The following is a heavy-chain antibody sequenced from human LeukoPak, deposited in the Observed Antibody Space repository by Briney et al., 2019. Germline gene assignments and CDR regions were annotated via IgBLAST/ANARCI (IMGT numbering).Heavy chain of an antibody. Sequence: SLRPSCAASGFTFADYAMHWVRQAPGKGLEWVSGISWNSGSIDYADSVKGRFTISRDNAKKSLYLQMDSLRPEDTALYYCSKGNYGMDVWGQGTTVTVSS. D-gene: IGHD3-10*01. CDR2: ISWNSGSI. J-gene: IGHJ6*02. CDR1: GFTFADYA. CDR3: SKGNYGMDV. V-gene: IGHV3-9*01.